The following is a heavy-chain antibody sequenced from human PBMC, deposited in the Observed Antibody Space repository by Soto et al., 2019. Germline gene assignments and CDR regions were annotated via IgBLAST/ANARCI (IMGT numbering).Heavy chain of an antibody. CDR2: INPNSGGT. D-gene: IGHD3-16*01. J-gene: IGHJ5*02. CDR3: ARSWARGGSQNWFDP. V-gene: IGHV1-2*04. CDR1: GYTFTGYY. Sequence: QLQLVQSGAEVKKPGASVKVSCKASGYTFTGYYMHWVRQAPGQGLEWMGWINPNSGGTNYAQKFQGWVTMTRDTSISTAYMELSRLRSDDTAVYYCARSWARGGSQNWFDPWGQGTLVTVSS.